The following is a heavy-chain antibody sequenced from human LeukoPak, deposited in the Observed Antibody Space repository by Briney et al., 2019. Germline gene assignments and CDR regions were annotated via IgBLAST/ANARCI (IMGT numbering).Heavy chain of an antibody. J-gene: IGHJ4*02. CDR1: GFTGYG. Sequence: GGSLRLSCAASGFTGYGMSWVRQAPGKGLEWASYIGDSGSTIFYADSVKGRFTISRGDAKNSLYLQMNSLRAEDTAVYYCARQSSGIAATDKIDFWGQGTLVTVSS. D-gene: IGHD6-13*01. CDR2: IGDSGSTI. CDR3: ARQSSGIAATDKIDF. V-gene: IGHV3-48*03.